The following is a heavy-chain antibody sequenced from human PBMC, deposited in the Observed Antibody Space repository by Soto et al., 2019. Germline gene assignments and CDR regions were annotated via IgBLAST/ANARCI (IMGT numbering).Heavy chain of an antibody. V-gene: IGHV3-21*01. J-gene: IGHJ4*02. Sequence: EVQLVESGGGLVKPGGSLRLSCAASGFTFSSYSMNWVRQAPGKGLEWVSSISSSSSYIYYADSVKGRFTISRDNAKNSLYLQMNSLRAEDTAVYYWARGGGVEQGDFDYWGQGTPVNVSS. CDR1: GFTFSSYS. CDR3: ARGGGVEQGDFDY. CDR2: ISSSSSYI.